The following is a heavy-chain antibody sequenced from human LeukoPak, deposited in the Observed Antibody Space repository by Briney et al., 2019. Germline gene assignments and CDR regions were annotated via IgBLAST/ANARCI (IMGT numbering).Heavy chain of an antibody. Sequence: PGGSLRLSCADSGFTISSNYMTWVRQAPGKGLEWVSVIYSGGSTYYADSVKGRFTISRDTSKNTLYLQMNSLRAEDTAVYYCARDDYGDYRFDYWGQGTLVTVSS. CDR2: IYSGGST. V-gene: IGHV3-66*01. J-gene: IGHJ4*02. D-gene: IGHD4-17*01. CDR1: GFTISSNY. CDR3: ARDDYGDYRFDY.